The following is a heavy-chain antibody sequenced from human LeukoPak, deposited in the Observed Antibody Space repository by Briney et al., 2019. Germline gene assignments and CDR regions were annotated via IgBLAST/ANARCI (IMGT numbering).Heavy chain of an antibody. CDR1: RYSFDSYA. Sequence: PGESLKLSCEGSRYSFDSYAMSWVRQAPGKGLEWVSVISGSGDSTYYADSVKGRCTISRDNSKNTLYLQINSLRGEDAAVYYCAKDIRFNWFDPWGQGTLVTVSS. D-gene: IGHD1-14*01. CDR2: ISGSGDST. J-gene: IGHJ5*02. V-gene: IGHV3-23*01. CDR3: AKDIRFNWFDP.